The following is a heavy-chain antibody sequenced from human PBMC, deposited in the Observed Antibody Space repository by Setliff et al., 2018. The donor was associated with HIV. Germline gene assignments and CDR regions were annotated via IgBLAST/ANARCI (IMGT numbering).Heavy chain of an antibody. Sequence: SETLSLTCAVSGGSISSRNWWSWVRQPPGKGLEWIGEIYHSGSTNYNPSLKSRVTILVDTSKNQFSLKLSSVTAADTAVYYCARLPDINSWPFDYWARGTLVTVSS. CDR1: GGSISSRNW. CDR2: IYHSGST. J-gene: IGHJ4*02. V-gene: IGHV4-4*02. D-gene: IGHD6-13*01. CDR3: ARLPDINSWPFDY.